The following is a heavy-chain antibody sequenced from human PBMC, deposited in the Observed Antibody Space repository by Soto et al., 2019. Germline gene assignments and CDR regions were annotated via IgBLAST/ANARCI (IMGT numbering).Heavy chain of an antibody. CDR1: GGSISSSNW. D-gene: IGHD2-2*01. Sequence: SETLSLTCAVSGGSISSSNWWSWVRQPPGKGLEWIGEIYHSGSTNYNPSLKSRVTISVDKSKNQFSLKLSSVTAADTAVYYCARGVLVPATNYYYYYGMDVWGQGTTVTVSS. J-gene: IGHJ6*02. V-gene: IGHV4-4*02. CDR2: IYHSGST. CDR3: ARGVLVPATNYYYYYGMDV.